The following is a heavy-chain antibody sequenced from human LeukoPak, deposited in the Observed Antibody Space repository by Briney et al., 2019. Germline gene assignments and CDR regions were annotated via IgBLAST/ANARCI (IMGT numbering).Heavy chain of an antibody. Sequence: GGSLRLSCSASGFSFSTDGMSWVRQAPGRGLEWVANIRADGGETFYVDSVKGRFTISKDNAKNSLYLQMNSLRAEDTAVYYCARDGGRNFDYWGQGTLVTVSS. CDR1: GFSFSTDG. J-gene: IGHJ4*02. CDR2: IRADGGET. CDR3: ARDGGRNFDY. V-gene: IGHV3-7*01.